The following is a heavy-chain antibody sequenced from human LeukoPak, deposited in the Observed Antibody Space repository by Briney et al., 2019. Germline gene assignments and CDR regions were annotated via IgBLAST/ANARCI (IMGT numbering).Heavy chain of an antibody. Sequence: PSQTLSLTCTVSGGSISSYYWSWIRQPAGKGLEWIGRIYTSGSTNYNPSLKSRVTISVDTSKNQFSLKLSSVTAADTAVYYCTRGSIAYYYMDVWGKGTTVTISS. V-gene: IGHV4-4*07. CDR1: GGSISSYY. J-gene: IGHJ6*03. D-gene: IGHD3-22*01. CDR3: TRGSIAYYYMDV. CDR2: IYTSGST.